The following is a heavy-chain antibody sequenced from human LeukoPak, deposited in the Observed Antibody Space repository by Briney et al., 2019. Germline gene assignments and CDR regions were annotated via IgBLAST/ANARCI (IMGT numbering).Heavy chain of an antibody. CDR2: IYHSGST. Sequence: SETLSLTCAVSGYSISSGYYWGWIRQPPGNGLEWSGSIYHSGSTYYNPSLKSRVTISVDTSKNQFSLKLSSVTAADTAVYYCASLSSADDSWSGYYTPGYFDYWGQGTLVTVSS. CDR3: ASLSSADDSWSGYYTPGYFDY. J-gene: IGHJ4*02. D-gene: IGHD3-3*01. V-gene: IGHV4-38-2*01. CDR1: GYSISSGYY.